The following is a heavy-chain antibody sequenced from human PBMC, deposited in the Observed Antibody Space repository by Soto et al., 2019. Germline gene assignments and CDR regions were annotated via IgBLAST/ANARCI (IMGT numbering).Heavy chain of an antibody. Sequence: QVQLRQWGAGLLKPSETLSLTCAVYGDSFSAYHWNRIRQPPGKGLEWIGDINHSGSTNYNPSLTSRVTISIDTSKNQFSLKLTSVTAADTAVYYCATKDMATMSGNSWGQGTLVTVSS. CDR1: GDSFSAYH. CDR2: INHSGST. CDR3: ATKDMATMSGNS. J-gene: IGHJ4*02. D-gene: IGHD3-10*01. V-gene: IGHV4-34*01.